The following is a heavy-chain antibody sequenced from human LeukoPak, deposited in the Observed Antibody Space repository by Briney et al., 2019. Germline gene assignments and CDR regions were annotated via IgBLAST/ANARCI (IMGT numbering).Heavy chain of an antibody. V-gene: IGHV3-48*03. CDR1: GFTFSSYE. J-gene: IGHJ3*02. Sequence: GGSLRLSCAASGFTFSSYEMNWVRQAPGKGLEWVSYISSSGSTIYYADSVKGRFTISRDNAKNSLYLQMNSLRAEDTAVYYCAKKTIVGATVDAFGIWGQGTMVTVSS. D-gene: IGHD1-26*01. CDR2: ISSSGSTI. CDR3: AKKTIVGATVDAFGI.